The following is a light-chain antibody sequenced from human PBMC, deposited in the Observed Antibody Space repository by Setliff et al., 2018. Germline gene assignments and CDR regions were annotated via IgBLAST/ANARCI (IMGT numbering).Light chain of an antibody. CDR2: RNN. J-gene: IGLJ3*02. V-gene: IGLV1-44*01. CDR3: ASWDDSVNGVL. Sequence: QSVLTQPPSASGTPGQRVTISCSGSSSNIGSNTVNWYQQLPGTAPKLLIYRNNQRPSGVPDRFSGSKSGTSASLAISGLQSEDEADYYCASWDDSVNGVLFGGGTKVTVL. CDR1: SSNIGSNT.